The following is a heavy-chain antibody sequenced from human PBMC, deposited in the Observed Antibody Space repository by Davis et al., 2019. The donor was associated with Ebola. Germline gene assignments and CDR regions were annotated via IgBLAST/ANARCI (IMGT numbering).Heavy chain of an antibody. D-gene: IGHD1-7*01. V-gene: IGHV4-39*07. J-gene: IGHJ4*02. CDR3: ARGGGDGTRPRFDY. CDR2: IYHSGST. CDR1: GGSISSSSYY. Sequence: SETLSLTCTVSGGSISSSSYYWGWIRQPPGKGLEWIGSIYHSGSTYYNPSLKSRVTISVDTSKNQFSLKLSSVTAADTAVYYCARGGGDGTRPRFDYWGQGTLVTVSS.